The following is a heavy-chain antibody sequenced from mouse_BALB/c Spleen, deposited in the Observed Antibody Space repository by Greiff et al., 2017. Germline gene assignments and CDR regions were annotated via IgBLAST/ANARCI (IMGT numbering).Heavy chain of an antibody. Sequence: EVKLVESGGGLVKPGGSLKLSCAASGFAFSSYDMSWVRQTPEKRLEWVAYISSSGGSTYYPDTVKGRFTISRDNAKNTLYLQMSSLKSEDTAMYYCARHTSWGYSCAMDYWGQGTSVTVSA. D-gene: IGHD3-1*01. CDR2: ISSSGGST. CDR3: ARHTSWGYSCAMDY. J-gene: IGHJ4*01. CDR1: GFAFSSYD. V-gene: IGHV5-12-1*01.